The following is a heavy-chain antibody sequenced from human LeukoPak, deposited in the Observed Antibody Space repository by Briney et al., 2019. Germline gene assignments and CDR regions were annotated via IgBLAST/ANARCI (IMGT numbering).Heavy chain of an antibody. D-gene: IGHD6-13*01. J-gene: IGHJ4*02. Sequence: PSETLSLTCTVSGGSISSSSYYWGWIRQPPGKGLEWIGSIYYSGSTYYNPSLKSRVTISVDTSKNQFSLKLSSVTAADTAVYYCAREVWVYSSSWYGFDYWGQGTLVTVSS. CDR1: GGSISSSSYY. CDR3: AREVWVYSSSWYGFDY. CDR2: IYYSGST. V-gene: IGHV4-39*02.